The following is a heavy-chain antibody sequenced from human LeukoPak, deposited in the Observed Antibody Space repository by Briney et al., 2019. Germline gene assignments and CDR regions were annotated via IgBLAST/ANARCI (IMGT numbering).Heavy chain of an antibody. J-gene: IGHJ4*02. Sequence: GGSLRLSCAASGFTFSTYAMTWVRQAPGQGLEWVSGIISGGSTYYADSVKGRFTISRDNSKNTLYVRMNSLRAEDTAVYYCVKSVGSGSYYNNDCWGQGTLVTVSS. CDR1: GFTFSTYA. CDR2: IISGGST. CDR3: VKSVGSGSYYNNDC. V-gene: IGHV3-23*01. D-gene: IGHD3-10*01.